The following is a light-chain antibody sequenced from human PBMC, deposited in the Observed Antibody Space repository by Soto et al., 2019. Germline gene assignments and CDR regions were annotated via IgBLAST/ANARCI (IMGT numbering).Light chain of an antibody. Sequence: EIELTQSPGTLSLSPGDRATLSCRASQSVSGGYLAWYQQKRGQAPRLLIYDTSCRATGTPDRFSGSGSGTEFTLTISRLEPEDFAVYLCQQYGSSPITFGRGTRLEIK. CDR1: QSVSGGY. J-gene: IGKJ5*01. CDR2: DTS. CDR3: QQYGSSPIT. V-gene: IGKV3-20*01.